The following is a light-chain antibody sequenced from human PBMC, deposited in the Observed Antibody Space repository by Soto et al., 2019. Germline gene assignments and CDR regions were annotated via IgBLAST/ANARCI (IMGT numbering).Light chain of an antibody. J-gene: IGLJ1*01. CDR1: RSNIGSTT. CDR3: ASWDDSLNKYV. CDR2: RND. Sequence: QSVLTQPPSASGTPGQRVIISCSGKRSNIGSTTVSWYQQLPRAAPKLLIYRNDQRPSGVSDRFSGSKSGSSASLAISRLQPEDEADFYCASWDDSLNKYVFGTGTQLTVL. V-gene: IGLV1-44*01.